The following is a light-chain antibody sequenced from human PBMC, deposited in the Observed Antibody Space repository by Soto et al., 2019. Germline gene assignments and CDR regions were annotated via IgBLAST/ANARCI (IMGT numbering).Light chain of an antibody. Sequence: AIQLTQSPASLSASVGDRITLTCLASQGIRDDLSWYQQKPGKAPRLLIYAASSLQSGVPSRFSGNGSGTDFTLTISSLQPEDFATYYCLQDYNYPRTFGGGTKVDIK. J-gene: IGKJ4*01. CDR3: LQDYNYPRT. CDR1: QGIRDD. V-gene: IGKV1-6*01. CDR2: AAS.